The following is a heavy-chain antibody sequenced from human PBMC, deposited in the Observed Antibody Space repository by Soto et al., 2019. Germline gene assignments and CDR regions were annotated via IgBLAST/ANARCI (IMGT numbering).Heavy chain of an antibody. D-gene: IGHD2-2*01. CDR2: IYYSGST. V-gene: IGHV4-39*01. J-gene: IGHJ6*02. CDR1: GGSISSSSYY. Sequence: PSETLSLTCTVSGGSISSSSYYWGWIRQPPGKGLEWIGSIYYSGSTYYNPSLKSRVTISVDTSKNQFSLKLSSVTAADTAVYYCARHWYCSSTSCYYYYYYYGMDVWGQGTTVT. CDR3: ARHWYCSSTSCYYYYYYYGMDV.